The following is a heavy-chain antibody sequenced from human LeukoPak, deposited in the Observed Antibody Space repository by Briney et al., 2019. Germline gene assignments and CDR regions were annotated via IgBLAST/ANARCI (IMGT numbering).Heavy chain of an antibody. CDR2: IIPILGIA. CDR1: GGTFSSYT. V-gene: IGHV1-69*02. J-gene: IGHJ6*03. Sequence: SVKVSCKASGGTFSSYTISWVRQAPGQGLEWMGRIIPILGIANYAQKFQGRVTITADKSTSTAYMELSSLRSEDTAVYYWTTTEYCTNGVCYAHYYYYMDVWGKGTTVTVSS. CDR3: TTTEYCTNGVCYAHYYYYMDV. D-gene: IGHD2-8*01.